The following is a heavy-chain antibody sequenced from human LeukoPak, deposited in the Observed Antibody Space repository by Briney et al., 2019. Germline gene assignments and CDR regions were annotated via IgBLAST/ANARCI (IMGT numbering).Heavy chain of an antibody. CDR1: GGSFSGYY. Sequence: SETLSLTCAVYGGSFSGYYWSWIRQPPGKGLEWIGEINHSGSTNYNPSLKSRVTISVDTSENQFSLKLSSVTAADTAVYYCARGRRYYYGSGSFHWGQGTLVTVSS. V-gene: IGHV4-34*01. J-gene: IGHJ4*02. D-gene: IGHD3-10*01. CDR3: ARGRRYYYGSGSFH. CDR2: INHSGST.